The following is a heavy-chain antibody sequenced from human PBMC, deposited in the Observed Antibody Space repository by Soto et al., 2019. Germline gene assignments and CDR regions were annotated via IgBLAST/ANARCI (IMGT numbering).Heavy chain of an antibody. J-gene: IGHJ5*02. D-gene: IGHD2-21*02. Sequence: QVQLVQSGAAVKKPGSSVKVSCKASGGTFSSYAISWVRQAPGQGLEWMGGIIPIFGTANYAQKFQGRVTITADESTSTAYMELSSLRSEDTAVYYCAGTYCGGDCYSNWFDPWGQGTLVTVSS. CDR3: AGTYCGGDCYSNWFDP. CDR2: IIPIFGTA. CDR1: GGTFSSYA. V-gene: IGHV1-69*12.